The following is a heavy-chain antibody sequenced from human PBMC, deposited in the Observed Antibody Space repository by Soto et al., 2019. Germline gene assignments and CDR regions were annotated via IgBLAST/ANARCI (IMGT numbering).Heavy chain of an antibody. Sequence: QLQLVESGGGVVQPGRSLRLSCAASGLTSSSCAMHWVRQAPGKGLEWVAMIWCDGSQEFYADSVSGRFTISRDRSRSQVALQMTGVDAKDTAHCSCAVEIMGSEPGCNGWGQGTMVIVS. D-gene: IGHD2-8*01. V-gene: IGHV3-33*01. CDR2: IWCDGSQE. CDR3: AVEIMGSEPGCNG. CDR1: GLTSSSCA. J-gene: IGHJ3*01.